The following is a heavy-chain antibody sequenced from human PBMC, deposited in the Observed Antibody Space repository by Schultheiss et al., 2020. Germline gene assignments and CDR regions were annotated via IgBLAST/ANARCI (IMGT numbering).Heavy chain of an antibody. V-gene: IGHV3-7*01. CDR3: ARAMRSYPYYFDY. CDR1: GFTFSSYW. CDR2: IKQDGSEK. J-gene: IGHJ4*02. Sequence: GGSLRLSCAASGFTFSSYWMSWVRQAPGKGLEWVANIKQDGSEKYYVDSVKGRFTISRDNAKNSLYRQMNSLRAEDTAVYYCARAMRSYPYYFDYWGQGTLVTVSS. D-gene: IGHD1-26*01.